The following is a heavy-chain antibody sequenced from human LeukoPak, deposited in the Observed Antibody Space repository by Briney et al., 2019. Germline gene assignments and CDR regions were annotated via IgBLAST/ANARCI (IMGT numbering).Heavy chain of an antibody. V-gene: IGHV3-7*01. CDR1: GFTFNHYW. CDR3: ARHHEITLGTAY. J-gene: IGHJ4*02. Sequence: GGSLRLSCAASGFTFNHYWMTWVRQAPGKGLEWVANIKEDGSEKYYVDSVRGRFTISRDNAKKSLYLEMNSLRAEDTAVYYCARHHEITLGTAYWGQGTLFTVSS. D-gene: IGHD3-16*01. CDR2: IKEDGSEK.